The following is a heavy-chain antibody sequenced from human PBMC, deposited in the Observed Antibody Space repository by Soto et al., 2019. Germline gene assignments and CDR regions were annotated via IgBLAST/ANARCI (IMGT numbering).Heavy chain of an antibody. CDR1: GDSISTFY. V-gene: IGHV4-59*01. D-gene: IGHD3-22*01. Sequence: SETLSLTCTVSGDSISTFYWGWMRQSPGKELEWIGYVYYTGSTNYNPSLKSRVTISVDRSKSQFSLKLTSANAADTAVYYCARRNYYDSSGYLTSFDYWGQGTLVTVSS. CDR3: ARRNYYDSSGYLTSFDY. CDR2: VYYTGST. J-gene: IGHJ4*02.